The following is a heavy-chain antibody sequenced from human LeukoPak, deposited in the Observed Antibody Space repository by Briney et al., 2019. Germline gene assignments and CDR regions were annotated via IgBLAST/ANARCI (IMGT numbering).Heavy chain of an antibody. CDR3: ARGNPYTYCSSTGCQDPYYYYYYGMDV. J-gene: IGHJ6*02. CDR1: GYTFTSYD. Sequence: ASVKVSCEASGYTFTSYDINWVRQATGQGLEWMGWMNPNSGNTGYAQKFQGRVTMTRNTSISTAYMELSSLRSEDTAVYYCARGNPYTYCSSTGCQDPYYYYYYGMDVWGQGTTVTVSS. CDR2: MNPNSGNT. D-gene: IGHD2-2*01. V-gene: IGHV1-8*01.